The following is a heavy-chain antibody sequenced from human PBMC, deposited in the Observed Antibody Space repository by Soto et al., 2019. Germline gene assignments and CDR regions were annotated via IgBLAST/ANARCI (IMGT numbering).Heavy chain of an antibody. D-gene: IGHD2-2*01. V-gene: IGHV3-30*18. CDR2: ISYDGSDK. CDR3: AKSPNFYCSSYHCYKYYFDY. J-gene: IGHJ4*02. CDR1: GFTFNTFG. Sequence: PGGSLRLSCAASGFTFNTFGMHWVHQAPGKGLGWVAVISYDGSDKYYSDSVRGRFTISRDNSMNTLYLQMNSLRTEDTAVYYCAKSPNFYCSSYHCYKYYFDYWGQGTLVTVYS.